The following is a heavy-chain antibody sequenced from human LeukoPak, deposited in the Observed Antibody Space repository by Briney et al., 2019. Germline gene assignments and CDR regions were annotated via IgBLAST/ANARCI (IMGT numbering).Heavy chain of an antibody. V-gene: IGHV3-23*01. Sequence: GGSLRLSCVGSGFTFRSHAMSWVRQAPEKGLEFVSGIYENGGTTYYADSVNGRFSISRDNSKNTLYLQMDSLRGEDTAVYYCAKDFRIGYSAHFDYWGQGALVTVSS. CDR3: AKDFRIGYSAHFDY. J-gene: IGHJ4*02. CDR2: IYENGGTT. CDR1: GFTFRSHA. D-gene: IGHD2-21*01.